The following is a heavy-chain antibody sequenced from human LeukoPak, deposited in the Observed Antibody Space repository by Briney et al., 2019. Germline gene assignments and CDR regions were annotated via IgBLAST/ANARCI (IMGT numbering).Heavy chain of an antibody. V-gene: IGHV3-33*01. CDR2: IWYDGSNK. D-gene: IGHD1-1*01. Sequence: GRSLRLSCAASGFTFSSYGMHWVRQAPGKRLEWVAVIWYDGSNKYYADSVKGRFTISRDNSKNTLYLQMNSLRAEDTAVYYCAREDDGFDYWGQGTLVTVSS. CDR1: GFTFSSYG. J-gene: IGHJ4*02. CDR3: AREDDGFDY.